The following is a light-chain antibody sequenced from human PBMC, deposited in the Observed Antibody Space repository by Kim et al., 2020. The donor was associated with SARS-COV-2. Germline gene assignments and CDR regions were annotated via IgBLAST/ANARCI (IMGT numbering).Light chain of an antibody. J-gene: IGLJ2*01. CDR2: VNN. CDR3: ATWDDRLNGVL. CDR1: SSNIGRKD. Sequence: GQRVTISCSGSSSNIGRKDVNWYQQLPGTAPKLLVSVNNHRPSGVPDRISASKSGTSASLAISGLRSEDEADYYCATWDDRLNGVLFGGGTKVTVL. V-gene: IGLV1-44*01.